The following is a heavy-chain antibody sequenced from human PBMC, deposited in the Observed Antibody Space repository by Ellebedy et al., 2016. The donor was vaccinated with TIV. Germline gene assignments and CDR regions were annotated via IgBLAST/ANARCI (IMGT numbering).Heavy chain of an antibody. CDR2: ISYSGTT. Sequence: SETLSLXXTVSDYSINNGYHWGWIRQLPGKGLEWIGSISYSGTTYHNPSLKSRVTTSEDTSNNQFSLKLSSVTAADTAVYFCARSYQMFGDGGFDSWGQGILVTVSS. CDR1: DYSINNGYH. CDR3: ARSYQMFGDGGFDS. J-gene: IGHJ4*02. D-gene: IGHD3-10*02. V-gene: IGHV4-38-2*02.